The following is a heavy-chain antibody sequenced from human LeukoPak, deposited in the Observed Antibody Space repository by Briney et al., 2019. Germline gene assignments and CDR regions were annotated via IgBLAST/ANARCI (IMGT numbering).Heavy chain of an antibody. CDR1: GYTFTSYG. CDR2: ISAYNGNT. CDR3: ARDRVGYGDYSPPDY. V-gene: IGHV1-18*01. D-gene: IGHD4-17*01. Sequence: ASVKVSCKASGYTFTSYGINWVRQAPGQGLEWMGWISAYNGNTNYAQKLQGRVTMTTDTSTSTAYMELRSLTSDDTAVYYCARDRVGYGDYSPPDYWGQGTLVTVSS. J-gene: IGHJ4*02.